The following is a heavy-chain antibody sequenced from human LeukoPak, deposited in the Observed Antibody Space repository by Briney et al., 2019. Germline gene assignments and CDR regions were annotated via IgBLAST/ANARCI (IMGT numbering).Heavy chain of an antibody. CDR2: INPDNGGT. Sequence: GASVKVSCKASRYTFTGYYIHWVRQAPGQGPEWMGWINPDNGGTNYAQKFQGRVTMTRGTSINTAYMEVSRLKSDDTAVYYCARESPDIVVVVTAALRRSWFDPWGQGTLVTVSS. CDR1: RYTFTGYY. J-gene: IGHJ5*02. V-gene: IGHV1-2*02. CDR3: ARESPDIVVVVTAALRRSWFDP. D-gene: IGHD2-15*01.